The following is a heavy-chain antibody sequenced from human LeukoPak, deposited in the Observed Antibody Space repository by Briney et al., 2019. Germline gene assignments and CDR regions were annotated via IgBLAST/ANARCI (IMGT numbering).Heavy chain of an antibody. V-gene: IGHV1-24*01. CDR2: FDPEDGET. Sequence: ASVKVSCKVSGYTLTELSMHWVRQAPGKGLEWMGGFDPEDGETIYAQKFQGRVTMTEDTSTDTAYMELSSLRSEDTAVHYCASSPAVVVTASGAFDIWGQGTMVTVSS. CDR3: ASSPAVVVTASGAFDI. CDR1: GYTLTELS. J-gene: IGHJ3*02. D-gene: IGHD2-21*02.